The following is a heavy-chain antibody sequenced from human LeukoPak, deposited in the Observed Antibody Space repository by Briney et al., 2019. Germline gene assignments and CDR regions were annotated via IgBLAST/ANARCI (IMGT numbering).Heavy chain of an antibody. CDR3: ARRPNAFDI. D-gene: IGHD6-6*01. CDR1: GFTFINYA. CDR2: ISASGGST. J-gene: IGHJ3*02. V-gene: IGHV3-23*01. Sequence: SGGSLRLSCAASGFTFINYAMYWVRQAPGKGLEWVSGISASGGSTEYADSVKGRFTISRGPSENTLFLQMNNLRAVDTALYYCARRPNAFDIWGQGTVVTVSS.